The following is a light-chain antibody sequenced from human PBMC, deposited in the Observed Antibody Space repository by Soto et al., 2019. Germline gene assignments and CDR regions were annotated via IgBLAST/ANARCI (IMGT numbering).Light chain of an antibody. Sequence: DIVMTQSPDSLAVSLGERATINCKSSQNILYSSKNKNYLAWYQQKPGQPPKLLIYWASTRESGVPDRFTGSGSGTDFSLTISSLQAEDVAVYYCQQYNQWPPYTFGQGTKVEIK. V-gene: IGKV4-1*01. J-gene: IGKJ2*01. CDR2: WAS. CDR1: QNILYSSKNKNY. CDR3: QQYNQWPPYT.